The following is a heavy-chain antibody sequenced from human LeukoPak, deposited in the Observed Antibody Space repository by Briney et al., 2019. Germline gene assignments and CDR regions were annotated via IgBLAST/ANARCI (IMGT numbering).Heavy chain of an antibody. D-gene: IGHD6-6*01. V-gene: IGHV1-2*06. Sequence: ASVKVSCKASGYTFTGYYMHWVRQAPGQGLEWMGRINPNSGGTNYAQKFQGRVTMTRDTTINTAYMELTSLTSDDTAVYYCASYPRYSSSPPFDYWGQGTMVTVSP. CDR3: ASYPRYSSSPPFDY. CDR2: INPNSGGT. CDR1: GYTFTGYY. J-gene: IGHJ4*02.